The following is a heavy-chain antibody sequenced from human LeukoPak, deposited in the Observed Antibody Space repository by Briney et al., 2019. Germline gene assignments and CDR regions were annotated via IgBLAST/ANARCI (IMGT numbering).Heavy chain of an antibody. J-gene: IGHJ4*02. CDR2: INPGATYI. D-gene: IGHD3-3*01. CDR1: GFVFSNSW. V-gene: IGHV3-74*01. CDR3: ATFGFERSLSY. Sequence: PGGSLRLSCAASGFVFSNSWMLWFRRLPGKGLVSVAHINPGATYIVYADSVRGRFTISRDNAKNTLYLEMNSLRPEDTGVYYCATFGFERSLSYWGQGAPVTVSS.